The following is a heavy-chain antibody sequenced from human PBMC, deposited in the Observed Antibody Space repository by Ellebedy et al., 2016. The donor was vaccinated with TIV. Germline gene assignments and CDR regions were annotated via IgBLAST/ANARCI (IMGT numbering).Heavy chain of an antibody. CDR2: INPKSDVA. CDR1: GYTFTGYY. V-gene: IGHV1-2*02. D-gene: IGHD4-17*01. CDR3: ARALTSYGDIDY. Sequence: AASVKVSCKASGYTFTGYYMHWVRQAPGQGLEWMGWINPKSDVADSAQSFQGRVSMTGDTSISTAYMEVNSLRSDDTAVYYCARALTSYGDIDYWGQGTLVTVSS. J-gene: IGHJ4*02.